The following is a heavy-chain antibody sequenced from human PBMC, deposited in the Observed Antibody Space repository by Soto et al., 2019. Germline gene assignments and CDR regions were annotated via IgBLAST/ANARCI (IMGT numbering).Heavy chain of an antibody. J-gene: IGHJ6*02. V-gene: IGHV1-69*13. CDR2: IIPILGTA. Sequence: ASVKVSCKASGGTFSSYAISWVRRAPGQGLEWMGGIIPILGTANYAQKFQGRVTITADESTSTAYMELSSLRSEDTAVYYCARAGGGGYSNYYYYYYGMDVWGHGTTATVSS. CDR3: ARAGGGGYSNYYYYYYGMDV. D-gene: IGHD4-4*01. CDR1: GGTFSSYA.